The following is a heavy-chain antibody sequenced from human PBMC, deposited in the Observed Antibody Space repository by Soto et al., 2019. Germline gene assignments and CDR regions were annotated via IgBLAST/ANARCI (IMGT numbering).Heavy chain of an antibody. Sequence: EVQLLESGGDLVQPGGSLRLSGAASGFPFTPYARSWIRQAPGKGLEWVSAITGGGDNTYYADSVKGRFTISRDNSKNTLYLQMNSLRAEDTAFYYCTQDGGSRDWLTVNWGQGTLVTVSS. CDR1: GFPFTPYA. CDR3: TQDGGSRDWLTVN. J-gene: IGHJ4*02. D-gene: IGHD3-9*01. V-gene: IGHV3-23*01. CDR2: ITGGGDNT.